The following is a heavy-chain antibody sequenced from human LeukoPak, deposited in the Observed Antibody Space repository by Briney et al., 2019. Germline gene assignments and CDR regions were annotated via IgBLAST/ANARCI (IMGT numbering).Heavy chain of an antibody. J-gene: IGHJ4*02. CDR1: GGSISSGSYY. Sequence: TLSLTCTVSGGSISSGSYYWSWSRQPAGKGLEWIGRIYTSGSTNYNPSLKSRVTISVDTSKNQFSLKLSSVTAADTAVYYCARGYITMVRDWGQGTLVTVSS. CDR2: IYTSGST. V-gene: IGHV4-61*02. CDR3: ARGYITMVRD. D-gene: IGHD3-10*01.